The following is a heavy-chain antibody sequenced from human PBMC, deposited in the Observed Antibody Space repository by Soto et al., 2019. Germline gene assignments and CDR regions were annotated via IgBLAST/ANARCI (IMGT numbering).Heavy chain of an antibody. J-gene: IGHJ4*02. CDR1: GGTFISYA. D-gene: IGHD6-13*01. Sequence: SVTVSCQAAGGTFISYAISLVRQAPGQGLEWMGGIIPIFGTANYAQKFQGRVTITADESTSTAYMELSSLRSEDTAVYYCASLAGYSSSWGPYYFDYWGQGTLVTVSS. CDR2: IIPIFGTA. V-gene: IGHV1-69*13. CDR3: ASLAGYSSSWGPYYFDY.